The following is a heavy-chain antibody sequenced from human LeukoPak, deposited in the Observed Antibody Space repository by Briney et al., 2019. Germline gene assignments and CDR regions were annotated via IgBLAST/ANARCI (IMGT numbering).Heavy chain of an antibody. D-gene: IGHD2-21*02. Sequence: SETLSLTCTVSGGSIITYFWSWIRQPPGKGREWMGYIYHTGSTNYNPSLKGRVTISVDTSKNQLSLKLSSVTAADTAVYYCARFTYCGTDCHYLNLWGQGTLVTVSS. V-gene: IGHV4-59*08. CDR3: ARFTYCGTDCHYLNL. J-gene: IGHJ5*02. CDR1: GGSIITYF. CDR2: IYHTGST.